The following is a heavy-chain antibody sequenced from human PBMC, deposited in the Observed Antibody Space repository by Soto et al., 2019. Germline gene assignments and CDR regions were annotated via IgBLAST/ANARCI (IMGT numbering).Heavy chain of an antibody. CDR2: IMPVSGAP. Sequence: SVKVSCKASGGTFSRYAISWVRQAPGQGPEWMGGIMPVSGAPNYVQKFQGRVTFTADESTTTAYMELSSLRSEDTAVYYCAILTTMTTYWYFDLWGRGTLVPVS. V-gene: IGHV1-69*13. J-gene: IGHJ2*01. CDR3: AILTTMTTYWYFDL. D-gene: IGHD4-17*01. CDR1: GGTFSRYA.